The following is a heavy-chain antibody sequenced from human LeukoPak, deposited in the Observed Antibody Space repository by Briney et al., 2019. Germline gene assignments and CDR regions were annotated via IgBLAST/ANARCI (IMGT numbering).Heavy chain of an antibody. CDR3: ARVVVPAGNYYYMDV. V-gene: IGHV4-59*12. J-gene: IGHJ6*03. Sequence: SETLSLTCTVSDGSITNYDWSWVRQPPGKGPEFIGYIHYSGTANYNPSLRSRVTISVDTSKNQFSLKLSSVTAADTAVYYCARVVVPAGNYYYMDVWGKGTTVIVSS. CDR1: DGSITNYD. CDR2: IHYSGTA. D-gene: IGHD2-2*01.